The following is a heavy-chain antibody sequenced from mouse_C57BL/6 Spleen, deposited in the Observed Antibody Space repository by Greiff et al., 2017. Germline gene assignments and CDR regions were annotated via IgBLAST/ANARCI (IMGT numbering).Heavy chain of an antibody. CDR1: GFTFSSYA. CDR2: ISDGGSYT. D-gene: IGHD2-3*01. V-gene: IGHV5-4*01. J-gene: IGHJ3*01. CDR3: ARDDGYYVVWAY. Sequence: DVKLVESGGGLVKPGGSLKLSCAASGFTFSSYAMSWVRQTPEKRLEWVATISDGGSYTYYPDNVKGRFTISRDNAKNNLYLQMSHLKSEDTAMYYCARDDGYYVVWAYWGQGTLVTVSA.